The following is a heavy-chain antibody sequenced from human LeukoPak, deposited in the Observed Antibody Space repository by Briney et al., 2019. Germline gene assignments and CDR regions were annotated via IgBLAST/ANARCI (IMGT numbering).Heavy chain of an antibody. D-gene: IGHD3-3*01. CDR2: ISAYNGNT. V-gene: IGHV1-18*01. CDR3: ARDADFWSGYLYYFDY. Sequence: ASVKVSFKASGYTFTSYGISWVRQAPGQGLEWMGWISAYNGNTNYAHKLQGRVTMTTDTSTSTAYMELRSLRSDDTAVYDCARDADFWSGYLYYFDYWGQGTLVTVSS. J-gene: IGHJ4*02. CDR1: GYTFTSYG.